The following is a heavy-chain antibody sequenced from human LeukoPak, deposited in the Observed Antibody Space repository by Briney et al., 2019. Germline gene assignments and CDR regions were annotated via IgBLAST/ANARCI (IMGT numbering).Heavy chain of an antibody. CDR2: IYTSGST. V-gene: IGHV4-4*07. CDR1: GGSISSYY. Sequence: SETLSLTCTVSGGSISSYYWSWIRQPAGKGLEWIGRIYTSGSTNYNPSLKSRVTISVDRSKNQFSLKLSSVTAADTAVYYCARTLPGYSSSWYYFDYWGQGTLVTVSS. D-gene: IGHD6-13*01. J-gene: IGHJ4*02. CDR3: ARTLPGYSSSWYYFDY.